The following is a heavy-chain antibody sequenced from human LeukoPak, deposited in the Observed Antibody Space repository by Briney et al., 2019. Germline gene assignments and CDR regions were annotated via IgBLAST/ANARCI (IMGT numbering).Heavy chain of an antibody. Sequence: PSETLSLTCTVSGGSIGSYYWSWIRQPPGKGLEWIGYIYYSGSTNYNPSLKSRVTISVDTSKNQFSLKLSSVTAADTAVYYCAREEDKGGYFDYWGQGTLVTVSS. J-gene: IGHJ4*02. CDR1: GGSIGSYY. D-gene: IGHD1-26*01. CDR2: IYYSGST. V-gene: IGHV4-59*01. CDR3: AREEDKGGYFDY.